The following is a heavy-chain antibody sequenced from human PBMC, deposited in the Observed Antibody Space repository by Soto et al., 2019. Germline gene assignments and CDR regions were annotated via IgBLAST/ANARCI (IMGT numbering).Heavy chain of an antibody. CDR3: ARRTPLYASESSRFDP. J-gene: IGHJ5*02. V-gene: IGHV4-39*01. Sequence: PSETLSLTCTVSVGSISSSDSYWGWIRRPPGKGLEWVGTIDYSGGTTYNPSLESRVTISVDTSKNQFSLRLSFVTAADTAVYYCARRTPLYASESSRFDPWGQGALVTVSS. CDR2: IDYSGGT. D-gene: IGHD3-10*01. CDR1: VGSISSSDSY.